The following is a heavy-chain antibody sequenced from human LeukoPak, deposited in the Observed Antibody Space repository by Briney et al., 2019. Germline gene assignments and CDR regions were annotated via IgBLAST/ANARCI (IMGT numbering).Heavy chain of an antibody. J-gene: IGHJ4*02. CDR3: ARVRFRDSSGYYYDY. CDR2: INHSGST. D-gene: IGHD3-22*01. Sequence: SETLSLTCAVYGGSFSGYYWSWIRQPPGKGLEWIGEINHSGSTNYNPSLKSRVTISVDTSKNQFSLKLSSVTAADTAVYYCARVRFRDSSGYYYDYWGQGTLVTVSS. CDR1: GGSFSGYY. V-gene: IGHV4-34*01.